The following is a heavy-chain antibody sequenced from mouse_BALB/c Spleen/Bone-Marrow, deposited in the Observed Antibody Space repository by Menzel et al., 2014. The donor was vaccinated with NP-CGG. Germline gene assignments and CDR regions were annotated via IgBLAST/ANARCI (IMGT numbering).Heavy chain of an antibody. CDR2: IHPNSGNT. V-gene: IGHV1S130*01. D-gene: IGHD4-1*01. CDR3: ARYWSGFAY. CDR1: GYTSTSSW. Sequence: VQLQQSGSVLVRPGASVKLSCKASGYTSTSSWMHWAKQRPGQGLEWIGEIHPNSGNTNYNEKFKGKATPTVDTSSSTAYVDLSSLTSEDSAVYYCARYWSGFAYWGQGTLVTVSA. J-gene: IGHJ3*01.